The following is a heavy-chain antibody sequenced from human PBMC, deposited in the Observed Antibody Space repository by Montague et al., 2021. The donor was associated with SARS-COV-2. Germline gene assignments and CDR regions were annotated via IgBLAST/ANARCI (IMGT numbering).Heavy chain of an antibody. CDR3: ARGRVTRAGFDY. V-gene: IGHV4-38-2*02. CDR1: GYSIGTGYY. J-gene: IGHJ4*02. Sequence: SETLSLTCSVSGYSIGTGYYWGWIRQSPGKGLEWIGSNYLHGNAYYNPPLNSRVTTSLDTSNNQFFLILTSVTTSDTAVYYCARGRVTRAGFDYWGQGIRVIVSS. D-gene: IGHD2-21*02. CDR2: NYLHGNA.